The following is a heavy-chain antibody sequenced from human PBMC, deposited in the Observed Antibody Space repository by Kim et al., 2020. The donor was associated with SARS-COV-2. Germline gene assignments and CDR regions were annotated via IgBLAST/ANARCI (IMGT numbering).Heavy chain of an antibody. D-gene: IGHD3-10*01. CDR2: INAGNGNT. J-gene: IGHJ4*02. CDR3: ARDHVGYYYGPANRYYFDY. Sequence: ASVKVSCKASGYTFTSYAMHWVRQAPGQRLEWMGWINAGNGNTKYSQKFQGRVTITRDTSASTAYMELSSLRSEDTAVYYCARDHVGYYYGPANRYYFDYWGQGTLVTVSS. V-gene: IGHV1-3*01. CDR1: GYTFTSYA.